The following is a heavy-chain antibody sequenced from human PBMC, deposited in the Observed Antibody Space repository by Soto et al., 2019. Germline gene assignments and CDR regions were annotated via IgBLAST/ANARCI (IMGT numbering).Heavy chain of an antibody. D-gene: IGHD2-15*01. CDR2: ISYDGSNK. CDR3: AKDGAPRYCTRSSCHPAGAY. Sequence: QVQLVESGGGVIQPGRSLRLSCAGSGFTFTNYGLHWVGQAPGKGLEWVTFISYDGSNKYYADSVKGRFTISRDNSKNMLYLQMDSLRAEETAVYYCAKDGAPRYCTRSSCHPAGAYWGQGTLVTVSS. CDR1: GFTFTNYG. J-gene: IGHJ4*02. V-gene: IGHV3-30*18.